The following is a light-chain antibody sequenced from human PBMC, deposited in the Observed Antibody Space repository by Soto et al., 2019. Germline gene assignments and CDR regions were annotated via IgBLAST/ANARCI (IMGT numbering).Light chain of an antibody. CDR2: VGPGGIVG. J-gene: IGLJ2*01. CDR3: VPGHARGANLAVV. CDR1: SDYSNYK. Sequence: QSVLTQPPSVSASLGASVTLICTLSSDYSNYKVDWYHQRPGKGPRFVMRVGPGGIVGSKGAGIPDRFSVLGSGLNRFLTIKNIREGHAVLCHCVPGHARGANLAVVLGGG. V-gene: IGLV9-49*01.